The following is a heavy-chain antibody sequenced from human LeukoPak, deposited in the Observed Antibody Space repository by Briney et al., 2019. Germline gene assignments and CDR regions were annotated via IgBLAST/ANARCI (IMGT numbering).Heavy chain of an antibody. J-gene: IGHJ4*02. CDR1: GGTFSSYT. V-gene: IGHV1-69*04. D-gene: IGHD3-9*01. CDR3: ARDVLRYSSGSYFDY. CDR2: IIPILGIA. Sequence: SVKVSCKASGGTFSSYTISWVRQAPGQGLEWMGRIIPILGIANYAQKFQGRVTITADKSTSTAYMELSSLRSEDTAVYYCARDVLRYSSGSYFDYWGQGTLVTVSS.